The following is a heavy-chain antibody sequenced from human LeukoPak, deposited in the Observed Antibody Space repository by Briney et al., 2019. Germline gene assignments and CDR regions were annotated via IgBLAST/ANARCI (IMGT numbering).Heavy chain of an antibody. CDR3: ARGDTVVADFDY. CDR1: GCSISSYY. CDR2: IYTSGST. D-gene: IGHD4-23*01. Sequence: SETLSLTCTVSGCSISSYYWSWIRQPAGKGLEWIGRIYTSGSTNYNPSLKSRVTMSVDTSKNQFSLRLSSVTAADTAVYYCARGDTVVADFDYWGQGTLVTVSS. V-gene: IGHV4-4*07. J-gene: IGHJ4*02.